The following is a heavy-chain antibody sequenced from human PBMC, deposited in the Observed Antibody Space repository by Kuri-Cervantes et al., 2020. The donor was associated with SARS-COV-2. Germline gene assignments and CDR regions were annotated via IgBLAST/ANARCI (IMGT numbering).Heavy chain of an antibody. CDR1: GGSISSSSYY. J-gene: IGHJ4*02. CDR3: ARGRIRPFDY. Sequence: SETLSLTCTVSGGSISSSSYYWGWIRQPPGKGLGWIGEINHSGSTNYNPSLKSRVTISVDTSKNQFSLKLSSVTAADTAVYYCARGRIRPFDYWGQGTLVTVSS. CDR2: INHSGST. V-gene: IGHV4-39*07.